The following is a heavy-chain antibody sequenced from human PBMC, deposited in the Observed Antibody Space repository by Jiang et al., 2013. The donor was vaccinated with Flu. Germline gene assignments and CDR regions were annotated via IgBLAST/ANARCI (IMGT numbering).Heavy chain of an antibody. V-gene: IGHV4-38-2*02. D-gene: IGHD3-10*01. J-gene: IGHJ4*02. Sequence: SLTCSVSGYSISSGYYWGWVRQPPGKGLEWIGSISHTGTTYYNPSLKTRLTISSDTSKNQFSLMLTSVTAADTAVYYCATTTGNWGQGTLVTVSS. CDR1: GYSISSGYY. CDR2: ISHTGTT. CDR3: ATTTGN.